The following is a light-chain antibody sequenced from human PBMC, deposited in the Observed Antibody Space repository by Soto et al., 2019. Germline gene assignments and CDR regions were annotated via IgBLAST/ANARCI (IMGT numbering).Light chain of an antibody. Sequence: EIVLTQSPATLSVSPGERATLSCRASQSVTTNLAWYQQKPGQVPRLLISGASTRATDIPARFSGSGSGTEFTLTISSLQSEDLAVYYCQQFDSWPITLGQGTRLEIK. J-gene: IGKJ5*01. V-gene: IGKV3-15*01. CDR1: QSVTTN. CDR3: QQFDSWPIT. CDR2: GAS.